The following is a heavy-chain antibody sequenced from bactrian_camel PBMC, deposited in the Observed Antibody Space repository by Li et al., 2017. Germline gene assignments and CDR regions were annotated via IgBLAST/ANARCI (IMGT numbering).Heavy chain of an antibody. CDR2: IHSNGRST. V-gene: IGHV3S42*01. Sequence: VQLVESGGDLVRPGGSLTLSCAASGYSGTCMGWFRQAPGKGVEWVSGIHSNGRSTTYADSVKGRFTISRDNAKNTLYLQMNSLKPEDTAVYYCVPDGNGATWSFGYWGQGTQVTVS. CDR1: GYSGTC. D-gene: IGHD6*01. CDR3: VPDGNGATWSFGY. J-gene: IGHJ6*01.